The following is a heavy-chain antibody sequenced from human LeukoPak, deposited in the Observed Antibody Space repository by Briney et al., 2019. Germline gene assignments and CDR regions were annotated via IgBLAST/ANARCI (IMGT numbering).Heavy chain of an antibody. J-gene: IGHJ4*02. Sequence: GGSLRLSCAASGLTFSNYAMSWVRQAPGKGLEWVSAISGSGGSTYYADSVKGRFTISRDNSKSTLYLQMNSLRAEDTATFYCAKAFGSSWSLFHYWGQGTLVTVSS. CDR1: GLTFSNYA. D-gene: IGHD6-13*01. CDR3: AKAFGSSWSLFHY. CDR2: ISGSGGST. V-gene: IGHV3-23*01.